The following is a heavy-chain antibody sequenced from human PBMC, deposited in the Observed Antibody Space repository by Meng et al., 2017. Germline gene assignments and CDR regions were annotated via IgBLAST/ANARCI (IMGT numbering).Heavy chain of an antibody. J-gene: IGHJ4*02. CDR1: GGSICSSSYY. CDR3: AMIRIAAAVLDY. D-gene: IGHD6-13*01. CDR2: IYYSGST. V-gene: IGHV4-39*07. Sequence: LQRQESGLGLVKPWETLSITSTVFGGSICSSSYYWGWIRQPPGKGLEWIGSIYYSGSTYYNPSLKSRVTISVDTSKNQFSLKLSSVTAADTAVYYCAMIRIAAAVLDYWGQGTLVTVSS.